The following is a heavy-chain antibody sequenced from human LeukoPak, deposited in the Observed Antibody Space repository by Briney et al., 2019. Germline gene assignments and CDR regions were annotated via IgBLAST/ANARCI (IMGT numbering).Heavy chain of an antibody. CDR3: ARVGTYSSSWYGLGYYYYMDV. J-gene: IGHJ6*03. V-gene: IGHV4-39*07. CDR1: GGSISSSSYY. Sequence: PSETLSLTCTVSGGSISSSSYYWGWIRQPPGKGLEWIGSIYYSGSTYYNPSLKSRVTISVDTSKNQFSLKLSSVTAADTAVYYCARVGTYSSSWYGLGYYYYMDVWGKGTTVTVSS. CDR2: IYYSGST. D-gene: IGHD6-13*01.